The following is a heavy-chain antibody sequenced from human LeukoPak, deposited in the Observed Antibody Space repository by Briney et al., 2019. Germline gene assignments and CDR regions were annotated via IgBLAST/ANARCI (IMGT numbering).Heavy chain of an antibody. V-gene: IGHV3-48*01. D-gene: IGHD3-22*01. CDR3: ARDLRYDSSGYPDY. Sequence: PGGSLRLSCAASGFTFSSYSMNWVRQAPGKGLEWVSYISSSSSTIYYADSVKGRFTISRDNAKNSLYLQMNSLRAEDTAVYYCARDLRYDSSGYPDYWGQGTLVTVSS. J-gene: IGHJ4*02. CDR1: GFTFSSYS. CDR2: ISSSSSTI.